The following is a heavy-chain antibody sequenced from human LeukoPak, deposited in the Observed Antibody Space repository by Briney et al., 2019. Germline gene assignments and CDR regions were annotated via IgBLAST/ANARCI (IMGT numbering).Heavy chain of an antibody. CDR3: AKTPLGELSFGSY. CDR2: ILYDGSNK. Sequence: GGSLRLSCAASGFTFSSSGMHWVRQAPGKGLEWVAFILYDGSNKYYADSVKGRFAISRDNSKNTLYLQMKSLRAEDTAVYYCAKTPLGELSFGSYWGQGTLVTVSS. J-gene: IGHJ4*02. V-gene: IGHV3-30*02. D-gene: IGHD3-16*02. CDR1: GFTFSSSG.